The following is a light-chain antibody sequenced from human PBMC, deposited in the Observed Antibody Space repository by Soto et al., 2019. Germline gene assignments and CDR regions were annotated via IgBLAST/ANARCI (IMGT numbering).Light chain of an antibody. V-gene: IGKV3-15*01. J-gene: IGKJ5*01. Sequence: DIVMTQSPATLSVAPGERVTFSCRASQGVSRKLAWYQHKPGQAPRLLISGASTGATGIPARFSGSGSGTEFTLTISSLQSEDFAVYYCQQYNNWPQITFGQGTRLEIK. CDR3: QQYNNWPQIT. CDR1: QGVSRK. CDR2: GAS.